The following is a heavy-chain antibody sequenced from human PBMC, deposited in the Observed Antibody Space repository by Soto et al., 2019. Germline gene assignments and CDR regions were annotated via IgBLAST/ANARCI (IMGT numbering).Heavy chain of an antibody. Sequence: QVQLVQSGAEVKKPGSSVKVSCKASGGTFSSYSINWVRQSPGQGLEWMGEIIPTFGTANYAQKFQGRVTITADESTSTASMALSSLRSEDTAVYYCGRDGGRHSGGIGYWGQGTLVTVSS. CDR2: IIPTFGTA. J-gene: IGHJ4*02. V-gene: IGHV1-69*01. CDR1: GGTFSSYS. D-gene: IGHD1-26*01. CDR3: GRDGGRHSGGIGY.